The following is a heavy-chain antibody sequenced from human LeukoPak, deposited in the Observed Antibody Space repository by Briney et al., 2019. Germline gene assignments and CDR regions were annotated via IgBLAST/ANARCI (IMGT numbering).Heavy chain of an antibody. Sequence: GGSLRLSCAASGFTFSSYAMSWVRQAPGKGLEWVSAISGSGGSTYYTDSVKGRFTISRDNSKNTLYLQMNSLRAEDTAVYYCAKVRSGSYSPYFDYWGQGTLVTVSS. CDR2: ISGSGGST. CDR3: AKVRSGSYSPYFDY. J-gene: IGHJ4*02. CDR1: GFTFSSYA. D-gene: IGHD1-26*01. V-gene: IGHV3-23*01.